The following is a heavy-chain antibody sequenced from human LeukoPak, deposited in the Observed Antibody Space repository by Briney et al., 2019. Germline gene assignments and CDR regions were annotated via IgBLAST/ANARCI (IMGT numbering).Heavy chain of an antibody. CDR3: ARVYSYGYVNY. J-gene: IGHJ4*02. D-gene: IGHD5-18*01. CDR2: INHSGRT. CDR1: GGSFSGYY. V-gene: IGHV4-34*01. Sequence: SETLSLTCAVYGGSFSGYYWSWIRQPPGKGLEWIGEINHSGRTNYNPSLKSRVTISVDTSKNQFSLKLSSVTAADTAVYYCARVYSYGYVNYWGQETLVTVSS.